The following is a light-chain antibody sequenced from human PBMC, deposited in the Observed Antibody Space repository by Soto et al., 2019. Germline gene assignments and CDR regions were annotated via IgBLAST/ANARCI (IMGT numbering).Light chain of an antibody. CDR3: QQYKTYSWT. CDR1: QRITNW. J-gene: IGKJ1*01. V-gene: IGKV1-5*01. CDR2: DAS. Sequence: DIQMTQSPSILSASVGDRVTITCRASQRITNWLAWYQQKPGKAPKLLIYDASSLKSGVPSRFSGSGSETEFTLNISSLQPDDFASYYCQQYKTYSWTFGQGTKVDIK.